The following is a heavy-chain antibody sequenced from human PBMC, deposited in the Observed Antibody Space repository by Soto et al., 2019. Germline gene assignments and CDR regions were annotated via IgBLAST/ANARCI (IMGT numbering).Heavy chain of an antibody. J-gene: IGHJ6*02. D-gene: IGHD4-17*01. CDR1: GGSFSGYY. V-gene: IGHV4-34*01. Sequence: ASETLSLTCAVYGGSFSGYYWSWIRQPPGKGLEWIGEINHSGSTNYNPSLKSRVTISVDTSKNQFSLKLSSVTAADTAVYYCAELTVTRYHYYGMDVWGQETTVTVSS. CDR2: INHSGST. CDR3: AELTVTRYHYYGMDV.